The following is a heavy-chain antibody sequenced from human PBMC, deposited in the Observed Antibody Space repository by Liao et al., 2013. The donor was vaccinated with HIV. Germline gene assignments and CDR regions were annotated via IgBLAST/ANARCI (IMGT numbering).Heavy chain of an antibody. CDR3: AREDWGSFDY. J-gene: IGHJ4*02. CDR2: INHSGST. D-gene: IGHD7-27*01. CDR1: GGSFSGYY. V-gene: IGHV4-34*01. Sequence: QVQPQQWGAGLLKPSETLSLTCAVYGGSFSGYYWSWIRQPAGKGLEWIGEINHSGSTNYNPSLKSRVTISVDTSKNQISLKLSSVTAADTAVYYCAREDWGSFDYWGQGTLVTVSS.